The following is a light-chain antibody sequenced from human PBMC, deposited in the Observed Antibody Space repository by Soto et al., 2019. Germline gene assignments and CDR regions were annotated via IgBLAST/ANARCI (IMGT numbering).Light chain of an antibody. CDR3: QEYGSSTL. Sequence: EIVLTQSPGTLSLSPGERATLSCRASQSVRSSYLAWYQQKPGQAPRLLIYVASSRATGIPDRFSGRGSGTDFTLTISKLEPEEFAVYYCQEYGSSTLFGQGTKLEIK. V-gene: IGKV3-20*01. J-gene: IGKJ2*01. CDR1: QSVRSSY. CDR2: VAS.